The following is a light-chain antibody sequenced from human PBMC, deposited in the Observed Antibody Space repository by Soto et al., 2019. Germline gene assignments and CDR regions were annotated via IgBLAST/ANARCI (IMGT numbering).Light chain of an antibody. V-gene: IGKV3-11*01. CDR2: DAS. Sequence: EIVLTQSPATLSLSPVERATLSGRASQSVSSYLAWYQQKPGQAPRLLIYDASNRATGIPARFSGSGSGTDFTLTISSLEPEDFAVYYCQQRSNWPLITFGQGTRLEIK. CDR1: QSVSSY. CDR3: QQRSNWPLIT. J-gene: IGKJ5*01.